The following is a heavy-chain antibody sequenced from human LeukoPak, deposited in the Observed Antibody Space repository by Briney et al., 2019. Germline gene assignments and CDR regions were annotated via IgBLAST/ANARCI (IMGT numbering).Heavy chain of an antibody. D-gene: IGHD3-22*01. CDR2: ISGSGGST. CDR1: GFTFSSYA. J-gene: IGHJ4*02. CDR3: AKEEAYYYDSSGYFDY. Sequence: PGGSLRLSCAASGFTFSSYAMSWVRQAPGKGLEWVSAISGSGGSTYYADSVKCRFTISRDNSKNTLYLQMNSLRAEDTAVYYCAKEEAYYYDSSGYFDYWGQGTLVTVSS. V-gene: IGHV3-23*01.